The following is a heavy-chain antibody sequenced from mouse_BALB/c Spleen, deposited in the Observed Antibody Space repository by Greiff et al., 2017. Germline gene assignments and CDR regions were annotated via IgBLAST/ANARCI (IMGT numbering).Heavy chain of an antibody. CDR1: GFTFSSYA. CDR3: AREKDGYRVMDY. J-gene: IGHJ4*01. V-gene: IGHV5-9-4*01. Sequence: DVKLVESGGGLVKPGGSLKLSCAASGFTFSSYAMSWVRQSPEKRLEWVAEISSGGSYTYYPDTVTGRFTISRDNAKNTLYLEMSSLRSEDTAMYYCAREKDGYRVMDYWGQGTSVTVSS. D-gene: IGHD2-3*01. CDR2: ISSGGSYT.